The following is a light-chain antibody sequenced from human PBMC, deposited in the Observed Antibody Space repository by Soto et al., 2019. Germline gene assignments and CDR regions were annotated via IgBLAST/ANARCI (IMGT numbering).Light chain of an antibody. Sequence: EIALTQSRVTLSVSPGERATLSCLASQSVSSNLAWYQQKPGQGPRLLIYGASSRATGTPDRFSGSGSGTDFTLTINRLEPEDFALYYCQQYGSSPPTFGQGTKVDIK. CDR2: GAS. V-gene: IGKV3-20*01. CDR1: QSVSSN. J-gene: IGKJ1*01. CDR3: QQYGSSPPT.